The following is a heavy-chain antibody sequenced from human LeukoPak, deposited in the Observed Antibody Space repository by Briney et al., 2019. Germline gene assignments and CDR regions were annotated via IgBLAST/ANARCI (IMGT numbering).Heavy chain of an antibody. CDR1: GGTFSSYA. CDR2: IIPIFGTA. CDR3: ARQTQGRSAFDI. Sequence: SVKVSCKASGGTFSSYAISWVRQAPGQGLEWMGGIIPIFGTANYAQKFQGRVTITADESTSTAHMELSSLRSEDTAVYYCARQTQGRSAFDIWGQGTMVTVSS. V-gene: IGHV1-69*13. J-gene: IGHJ3*02.